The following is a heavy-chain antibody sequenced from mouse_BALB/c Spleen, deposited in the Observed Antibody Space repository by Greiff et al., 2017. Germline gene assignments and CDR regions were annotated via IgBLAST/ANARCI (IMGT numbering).Heavy chain of an antibody. Sequence: EVQLVESGGGLVKPGGSLKLSCAASGFTFSSFTMSWVRQIPEKRLVWVATISSGGSYTYYPDIVKGRFTIYRDNAKNTLYLQMSSLKSEDTAMYYCTREEDGYIYAMDYWCQGTSVTVSS. D-gene: IGHD2-3*01. V-gene: IGHV5-6-4*01. CDR2: ISSGGSYT. J-gene: IGHJ4*01. CDR1: GFTFSSFT. CDR3: TREEDGYIYAMDY.